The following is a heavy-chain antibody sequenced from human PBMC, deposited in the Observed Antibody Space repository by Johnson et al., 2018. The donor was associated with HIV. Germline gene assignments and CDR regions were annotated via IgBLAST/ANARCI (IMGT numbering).Heavy chain of an antibody. V-gene: IGHV3-7*01. Sequence: MLLVESGGGLVKPGGSLRLSCAASGFTFSDYYMTWIRQAPGKGLEWVANIKQDGSEKYYVDSVKGRFTISREKAKNSLYLQMNRLRAEDTAVYYCAREGVVATITDAFDFWGQGTMVTVSS. J-gene: IGHJ3*01. CDR1: GFTFSDYY. CDR3: AREGVVATITDAFDF. CDR2: IKQDGSEK. D-gene: IGHD5-12*01.